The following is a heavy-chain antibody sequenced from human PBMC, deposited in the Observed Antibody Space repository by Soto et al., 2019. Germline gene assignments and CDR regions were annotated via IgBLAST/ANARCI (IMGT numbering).Heavy chain of an antibody. CDR1: GGSIISGGYS. Sequence: SKTLSLTFAVSGGSIISGGYSWSWIRQPPGKGLEWIGYIYHSGSTYYNPSLKSRVTISVDRSKNQFSLKLSSVTAADTAVYYCARLPYYYDSSGYPYYYGMDVWGQGTTVTVSS. CDR2: IYHSGST. CDR3: ARLPYYYDSSGYPYYYGMDV. V-gene: IGHV4-30-2*01. D-gene: IGHD3-22*01. J-gene: IGHJ6*02.